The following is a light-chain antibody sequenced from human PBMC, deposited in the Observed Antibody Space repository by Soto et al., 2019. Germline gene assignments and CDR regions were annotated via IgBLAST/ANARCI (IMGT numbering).Light chain of an antibody. J-gene: IGKJ4*01. Sequence: DLQMTQSPSSLSASVGDRVTITCQASQDISNYLNWYQQKSGKPPKLLIYEASNLEIGVPSRFSGSGSGTDFTFTISSLQPEDIATYYCQQSHNLPLTFGGGTKVEIK. CDR1: QDISNY. CDR2: EAS. V-gene: IGKV1-33*01. CDR3: QQSHNLPLT.